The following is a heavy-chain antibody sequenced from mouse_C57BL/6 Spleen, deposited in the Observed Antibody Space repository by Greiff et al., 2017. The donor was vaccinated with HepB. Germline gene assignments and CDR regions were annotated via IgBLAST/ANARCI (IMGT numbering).Heavy chain of an antibody. CDR3: ARRGGYDWFAY. V-gene: IGHV1-69*01. CDR2: IDPSDSYT. Sequence: VKLQQPGAELVMPGASVKLSCKASGYTFTSYWMHWVKQRPGQGLEWIGEIDPSDSYTNYNQKFKGKSTLTVDKSSSTAYMQLSSLTSEDSAVYYCARRGGYDWFAYWGQGTLVTVSA. D-gene: IGHD2-2*01. J-gene: IGHJ3*01. CDR1: GYTFTSYW.